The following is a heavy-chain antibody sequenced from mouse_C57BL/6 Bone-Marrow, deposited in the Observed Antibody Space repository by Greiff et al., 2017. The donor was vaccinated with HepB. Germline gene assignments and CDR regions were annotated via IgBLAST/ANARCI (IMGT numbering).Heavy chain of an antibody. V-gene: IGHV1-62-2*01. D-gene: IGHD3-2*02. Sequence: QVHVKQSGAELVKPGASVKLSCKASGYTFTEYTIHWVKQRSGQGLEWIGWFYPGSGSIKYNEKFKDKATLTADKSSSTVYMELSRLTSEDSAVYFCARHESPDSSGYYFDYWGQGTTLTVSS. J-gene: IGHJ2*01. CDR2: FYPGSGSI. CDR1: GYTFTEYT. CDR3: ARHESPDSSGYYFDY.